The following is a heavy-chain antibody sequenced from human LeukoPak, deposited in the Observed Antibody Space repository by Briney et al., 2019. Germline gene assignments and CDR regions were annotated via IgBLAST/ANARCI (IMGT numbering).Heavy chain of an antibody. D-gene: IGHD3-10*01. CDR2: FDPEDGET. V-gene: IGHV1-24*01. CDR3: ATAPRAGTRAFDI. Sequence: ASVKVSCMVSGYTLTELSMHWVRQAPGKGLEWMGGFDPEDGETIYAQKFQGRVTTTEDTSTDTAYMELSSLRSEDTAVYYCATAPRAGTRAFDIWGQGTMVTVSS. CDR1: GYTLTELS. J-gene: IGHJ3*02.